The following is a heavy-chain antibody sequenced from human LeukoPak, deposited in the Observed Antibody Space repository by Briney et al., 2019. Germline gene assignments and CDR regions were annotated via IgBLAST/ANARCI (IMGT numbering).Heavy chain of an antibody. J-gene: IGHJ4*02. D-gene: IGHD3-22*01. Sequence: PGGSLRLSCEVSGLTFSRHAMNWVRQAPGKGPEWVSYISSSGSTIYYTDSVKGRFTISRDNAKNSLYLQMNSLRDEDTALYYCALYFYDSSGYPSFDYWGQGTLVTVSS. CDR3: ALYFYDSSGYPSFDY. CDR1: GLTFSRHA. CDR2: ISSSGSTI. V-gene: IGHV3-48*02.